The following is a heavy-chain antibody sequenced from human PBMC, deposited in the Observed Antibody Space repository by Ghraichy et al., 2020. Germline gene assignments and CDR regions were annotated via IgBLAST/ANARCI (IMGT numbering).Heavy chain of an antibody. CDR1: GGTFSSYA. CDR3: AVGAEYQLLRGY. Sequence: SVKVSCKASGGTFSSYAISWVRQAPGQGLEWMGGIIPIFGTANYAQKFQGRVTITADESTSTAYMELSSLRSEDTAVYYCAVGAEYQLLRGYWGQGTLVTVSS. V-gene: IGHV1-69*13. CDR2: IIPIFGTA. D-gene: IGHD2-2*01. J-gene: IGHJ4*02.